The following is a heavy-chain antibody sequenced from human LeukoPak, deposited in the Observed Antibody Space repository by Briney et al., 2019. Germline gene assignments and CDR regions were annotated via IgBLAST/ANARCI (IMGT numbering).Heavy chain of an antibody. CDR1: GFTFSSYW. J-gene: IGHJ5*02. D-gene: IGHD3-10*01. CDR3: ARALITMVRGVNWFDP. V-gene: IGHV3-74*01. Sequence: GGSLRLSRAASGFTFSSYWMHWVRQAPGKGLVWVSRINSDGSSTIYADSVKGRFTISRDNAKNPLYLQMNSLRAEDTAVYYCARALITMVRGVNWFDPWGQGTLVTVSS. CDR2: INSDGSST.